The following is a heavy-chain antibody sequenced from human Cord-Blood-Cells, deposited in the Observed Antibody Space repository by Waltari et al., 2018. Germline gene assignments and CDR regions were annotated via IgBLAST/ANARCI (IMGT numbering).Heavy chain of an antibody. CDR2: INHSGST. J-gene: IGHJ5*02. CDR1: GGSFLGYY. V-gene: IGHV4-34*01. CDR3: ARGGEDNWFDP. D-gene: IGHD3-10*01. Sequence: QVQLQQWGAGLLKHSETLSLPCAASGGSFLGYYWSWIRQHPGKGLEWIGEINHSGSTNYNPSLKSRVTISVDTSKTQFSLKLSSVTAADTAVYYCARGGEDNWFDPWGQGTLVTVSS.